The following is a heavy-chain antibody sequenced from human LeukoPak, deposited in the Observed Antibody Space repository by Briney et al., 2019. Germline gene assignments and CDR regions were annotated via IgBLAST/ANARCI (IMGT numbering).Heavy chain of an antibody. CDR3: ARGRVVIRFCGMNV. CDR2: IIPIFGTA. Sequence: SVKVSCKASGGTFSSYAISWVRQAPGQGLEWMGGIIPIFGTANYAQKFQGRVTITADESTSTAYMELSSLRSEDTAVYYCARGRVVIRFCGMNVWGQGTTVTVSS. CDR1: GGTFSSYA. V-gene: IGHV1-69*13. J-gene: IGHJ6*02. D-gene: IGHD3-3*01.